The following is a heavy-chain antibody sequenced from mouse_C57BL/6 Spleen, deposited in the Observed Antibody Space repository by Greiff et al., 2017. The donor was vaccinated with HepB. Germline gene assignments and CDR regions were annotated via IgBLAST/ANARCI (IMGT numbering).Heavy chain of an antibody. D-gene: IGHD3-3*01. CDR3: ARGGPLDG. Sequence: VQGVESGPELVKPGASVKISCKASGYAFSSSWMNWVKQRPGKGLEWIGRIYPGDGDTNYNGKFKGKATLTADKSSSTAYMQLSSLTSEDSAVYFCARGGPLDGWGQGTTLTVSS. CDR2: IYPGDGDT. CDR1: GYAFSSSW. J-gene: IGHJ2*01. V-gene: IGHV1-82*01.